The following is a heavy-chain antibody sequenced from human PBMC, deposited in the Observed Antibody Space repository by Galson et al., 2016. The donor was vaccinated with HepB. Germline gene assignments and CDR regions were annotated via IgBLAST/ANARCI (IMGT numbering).Heavy chain of an antibody. Sequence: SLRLSCAASGFTFSIYTMNWVRQAAGKGLEWVSSISSAGGYLYYADSVEGRFTISRDNAKKSLYLQMNSLRVEDTAVYYCARANMAAAGVDFDFWGQGTLVTVSS. CDR3: ARANMAAAGVDFDF. D-gene: IGHD6-13*01. J-gene: IGHJ4*02. V-gene: IGHV3-21*01. CDR1: GFTFSIYT. CDR2: ISSAGGYL.